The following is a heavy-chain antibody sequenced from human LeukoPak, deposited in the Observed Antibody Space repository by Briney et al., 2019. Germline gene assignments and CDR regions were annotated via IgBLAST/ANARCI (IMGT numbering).Heavy chain of an antibody. Sequence: ASVKVSCKASGYTFTSYDINWVRQATGQGLEWMGWMNPNSGNTGYAQKFQGRVTVTRNTSISTAYMELSSLRSEDTAVYYCARARSQRITIFGVVIIGGYYFDYWGQGTLVTVSS. J-gene: IGHJ4*02. CDR3: ARARSQRITIFGVVIIGGYYFDY. CDR2: MNPNSGNT. CDR1: GYTFTSYD. D-gene: IGHD3-3*01. V-gene: IGHV1-8*01.